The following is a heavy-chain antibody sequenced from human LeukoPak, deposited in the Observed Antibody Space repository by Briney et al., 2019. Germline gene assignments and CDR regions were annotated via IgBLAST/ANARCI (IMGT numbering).Heavy chain of an antibody. CDR3: ARQGGGFWYVDL. D-gene: IGHD6-25*01. CDR1: GGSISSYY. CDR2: IYYSGST. J-gene: IGHJ2*01. Sequence: SETLSLTCTVPGGSISSYYWSWIRQPPGKGLEWIGYIYYSGSTNYNPSLKSRVTISVDTSKNQFSLKLSSVTAADTAVYYCARQGGGFWYVDLWGRGTLVTVSS. V-gene: IGHV4-59*08.